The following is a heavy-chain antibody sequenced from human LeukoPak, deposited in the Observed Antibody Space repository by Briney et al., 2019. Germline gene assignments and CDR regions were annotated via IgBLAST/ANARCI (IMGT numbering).Heavy chain of an antibody. CDR1: GFSFSSYG. CDR2: IRYDGSNK. CDR3: AKDPTHYRVWDYYETIGLSY. Sequence: GGSLRLSCAASGFSFSSYGMHWVRQAPGKGLEWVAFIRYDGSNKYYADSVKGRFTISRDNSKNTLNLHMNSLRAEDTAVYYCAKDPTHYRVWDYYETIGLSYWGQGTLVTVSS. D-gene: IGHD3-22*01. V-gene: IGHV3-30*02. J-gene: IGHJ4*02.